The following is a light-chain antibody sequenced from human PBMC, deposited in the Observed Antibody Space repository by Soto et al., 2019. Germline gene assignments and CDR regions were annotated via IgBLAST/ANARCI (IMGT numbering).Light chain of an antibody. CDR2: DAS. CDR3: QQRSNWPT. J-gene: IGKJ4*01. Sequence: ELVLTQSPATLSLYPGERATLSCRASQRVSSYLAWYQQKPGQAPRLLIYDASNRATCIPARFSGSGSGTDFTLTISSLEPEDFAVYYCQQRSNWPTFGGGTKVEIK. V-gene: IGKV3-11*01. CDR1: QRVSSY.